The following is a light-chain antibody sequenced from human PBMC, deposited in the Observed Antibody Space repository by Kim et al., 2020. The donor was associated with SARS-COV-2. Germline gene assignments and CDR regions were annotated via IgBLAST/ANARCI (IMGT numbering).Light chain of an antibody. J-gene: IGLJ1*01. V-gene: IGLV2-14*04. CDR2: DDS. CDR3: SSYTSSSTPYV. Sequence: QSITLSCTGTSSDVSGSNYVSWYQQHPGKAPKLMIYDDSKRPSGVSNRFSGSKSGTTASLTISGLQAEDEADYYCSSYTSSSTPYVFGTGTKVTVL. CDR1: SSDVSGSNY.